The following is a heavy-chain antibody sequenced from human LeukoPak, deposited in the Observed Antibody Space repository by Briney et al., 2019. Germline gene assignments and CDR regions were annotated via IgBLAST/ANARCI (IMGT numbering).Heavy chain of an antibody. CDR2: IWYDGSNK. Sequence: GGSLRLSCAASGFTFSSYGMHWVRQAPGKGLEWVALIWYDGSNKYYADSVKGRFTISRDNAKHIVYLHMSSLRGEDTAIYYCTENTWGRGTRVTVSS. V-gene: IGHV3-33*06. J-gene: IGHJ4*02. CDR1: GFTFSSYG. CDR3: TENT.